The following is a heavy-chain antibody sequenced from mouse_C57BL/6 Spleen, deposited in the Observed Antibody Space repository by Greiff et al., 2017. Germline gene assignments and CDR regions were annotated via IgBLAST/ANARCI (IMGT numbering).Heavy chain of an antibody. CDR3: ARDAGYHWYFDV. Sequence: EVKVVESGGGLVQSGRSLRLSCATSGFTFSDFYMEWVRQAPGKGLEWIAASRNKANDYTTEYSASVKGRFIVSRDTSQSILYLQMNALRAEDTAIYYCARDAGYHWYFDVWGTGTTVTVSS. CDR2: SRNKANDYTT. J-gene: IGHJ1*03. CDR1: GFTFSDFY. D-gene: IGHD2-2*01. V-gene: IGHV7-1*01.